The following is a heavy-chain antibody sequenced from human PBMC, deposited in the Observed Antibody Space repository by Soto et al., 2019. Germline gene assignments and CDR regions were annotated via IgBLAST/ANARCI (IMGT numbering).Heavy chain of an antibody. Sequence: ASVKVSCKASGGSLSNYGISWGRQAPGQGLEWMGGIIPVFGTANYAQKFQGRVTISADESTSIVYMDVTSLRSEDMAVYYCARGDATKIVVTTYYGMDVWGQGTTVTAP. D-gene: IGHD4-17*01. V-gene: IGHV1-69*13. CDR1: GGSLSNYG. J-gene: IGHJ6*02. CDR3: ARGDATKIVVTTYYGMDV. CDR2: IIPVFGTA.